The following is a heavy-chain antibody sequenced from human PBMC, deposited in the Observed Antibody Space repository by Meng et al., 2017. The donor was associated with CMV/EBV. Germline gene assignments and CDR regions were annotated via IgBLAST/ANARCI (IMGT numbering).Heavy chain of an antibody. CDR1: GGSFSGYY. Sequence: SETLSLTCAVYGGSFSGYYWSWIRQPPGKGLEWIGEINHSGSTNYNPSLKSRVTISVGTSKNQFSLKLNSVTAADTAVYYCARGSYRNYRSSYYYYGMDVWGQGTTVTVSS. CDR2: INHSGST. J-gene: IGHJ6*02. V-gene: IGHV4-34*01. CDR3: ARGSYRNYRSSYYYYGMDV. D-gene: IGHD4-11*01.